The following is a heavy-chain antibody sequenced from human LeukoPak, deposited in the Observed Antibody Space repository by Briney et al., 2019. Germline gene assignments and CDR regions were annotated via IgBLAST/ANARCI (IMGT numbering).Heavy chain of an antibody. V-gene: IGHV3-7*01. CDR1: GFTFSSYW. CDR3: ARELVPYCSGGSCYIY. J-gene: IGHJ4*02. CDR2: IKQDGSEK. D-gene: IGHD2-15*01. Sequence: GGSLRLSCAASGFTFSSYWMSWVRQAPGKGLEWVANIKQDGSEKYYVDSVKGRFTISRDNAKNSLYLQMNSLRAEDTAVYYCARELVPYCSGGSCYIYWGQGTLVTVSS.